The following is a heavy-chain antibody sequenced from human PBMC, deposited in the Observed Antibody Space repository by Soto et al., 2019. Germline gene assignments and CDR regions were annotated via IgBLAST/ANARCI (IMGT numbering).Heavy chain of an antibody. J-gene: IGHJ3*02. Sequence: GASVKVSCKASVYNFIRFGVSWVRQAPGQGLEWMGWISHYNDNANYAQKFQDRVTMTTDTSTSTGYMELRSLRSEDTAVFYCARWSCSSISCRSTASDIWGQGPMVTVS. CDR1: VYNFIRFG. CDR2: ISHYNDNA. CDR3: ARWSCSSISCRSTASDI. V-gene: IGHV1-18*01. D-gene: IGHD2-2*01.